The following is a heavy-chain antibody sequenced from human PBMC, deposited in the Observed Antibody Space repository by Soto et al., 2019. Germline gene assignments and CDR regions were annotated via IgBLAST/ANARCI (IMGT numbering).Heavy chain of an antibody. CDR1: GGSISSYY. J-gene: IGHJ4*02. CDR2: IYYSGST. CDR3: ARGRGDTAMAWYY. D-gene: IGHD5-18*01. Sequence: QVQLQESGPGLVKPSETLSLTCTVSGGSISSYYWSWIRQSPGKGLEWIGYIYYSGSTKYNPSLKSRPTXPXASXQNQCPLKLSSVTAADTAVYYCARGRGDTAMAWYYWGQGTLVTVSS. V-gene: IGHV4-59*01.